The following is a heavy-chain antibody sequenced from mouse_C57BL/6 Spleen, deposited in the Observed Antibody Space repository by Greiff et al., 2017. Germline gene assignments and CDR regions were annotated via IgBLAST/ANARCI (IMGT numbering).Heavy chain of an antibody. J-gene: IGHJ3*01. CDR1: GFTFSDYG. V-gene: IGHV5-17*01. D-gene: IGHD2-4*01. CDR2: ISSGSSTI. Sequence: EVQVEESGAGLVKPGASLTLSCAASGFTFSDYGMHWVRQAPEQGLEWVAYISSGSSTIYYADTLKGRCTISRDNAKNTLFLQMTSLRSEDTAMYYCATYDYDVGFACWGQGTLVTVSA. CDR3: ATYDYDVGFAC.